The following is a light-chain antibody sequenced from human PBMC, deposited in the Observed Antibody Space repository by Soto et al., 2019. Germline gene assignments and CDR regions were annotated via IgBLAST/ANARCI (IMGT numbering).Light chain of an antibody. V-gene: IGKV3-20*01. Sequence: DIVLAPSPGALSLSPGEGATLSCRACQTVSSSSLAWYQQKPGQAPRLLIFGASTRAAGFPDRFRGSGSGTDFTLTISRLEPEDFAVYYCQQYGSAPRTVGQGTKVDI. CDR3: QQYGSAPRT. CDR2: GAS. CDR1: QTVSSSS. J-gene: IGKJ1*01.